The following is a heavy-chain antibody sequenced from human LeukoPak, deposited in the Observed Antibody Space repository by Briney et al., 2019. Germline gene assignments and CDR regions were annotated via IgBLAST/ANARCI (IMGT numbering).Heavy chain of an antibody. Sequence: ASVKVSCKASGGTFSSYAISWVRQAPGQGLEWMGGIISIFGTANYAQKFQGRVTITADESTSTAYMELSSLRSEDTAVYYCARGESIAAWEDAFDIWGQGTMVTVSS. D-gene: IGHD6-6*01. CDR2: IISIFGTA. CDR3: ARGESIAAWEDAFDI. J-gene: IGHJ3*02. CDR1: GGTFSSYA. V-gene: IGHV1-69*13.